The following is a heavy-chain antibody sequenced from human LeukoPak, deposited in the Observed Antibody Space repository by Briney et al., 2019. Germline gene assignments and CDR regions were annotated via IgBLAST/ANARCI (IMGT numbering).Heavy chain of an antibody. CDR3: ARRRGLEGYCSSTSCPPRRNWFDP. Sequence: SETLSLTCAVYGGSFSGYYWSWIRQPPGKGLEWIGEINHSGSTNYNPSLKSRVTISVDTSKNQFSLKLSSVTAADTAVYYCARRRGLEGYCSSTSCPPRRNWFDPWGQGTLVTVSS. J-gene: IGHJ5*02. V-gene: IGHV4-34*01. CDR1: GGSFSGYY. D-gene: IGHD2-2*01. CDR2: INHSGST.